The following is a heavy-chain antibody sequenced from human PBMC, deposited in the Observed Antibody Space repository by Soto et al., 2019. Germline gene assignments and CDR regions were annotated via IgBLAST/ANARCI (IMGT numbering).Heavy chain of an antibody. CDR1: GFTFTTYS. CDR2: IGSSSNYI. J-gene: IGHJ6*02. D-gene: IGHD2-2*01. CDR3: ATLTYCSSASCPNYYYVMDV. Sequence: PGGSLRLSCAASGFTFTTYSLTWVRQAPGKGLGWVASIGSSSNYIYYADSVKGRFTISRDNAKNSLFLQMNSLRAEDTAVYYCATLTYCSSASCPNYYYVMDVWGQGTTVTVSS. V-gene: IGHV3-21*06.